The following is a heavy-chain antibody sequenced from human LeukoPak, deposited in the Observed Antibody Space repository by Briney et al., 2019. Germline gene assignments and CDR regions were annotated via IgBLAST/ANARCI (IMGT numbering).Heavy chain of an antibody. CDR1: GFTFSSYG. CDR3: ARESQLGGFDY. J-gene: IGHJ4*02. V-gene: IGHV3-33*01. Sequence: GGSLRLSCAASGFTFSSYGMHWARQAPGKGLEWVAVIWYDGSNKYYADSVKGRFTISRDNSKNTLYLQMNSLRAEDTAVYYCARESQLGGFDYWGQGTLVTVSS. CDR2: IWYDGSNK. D-gene: IGHD1-1*01.